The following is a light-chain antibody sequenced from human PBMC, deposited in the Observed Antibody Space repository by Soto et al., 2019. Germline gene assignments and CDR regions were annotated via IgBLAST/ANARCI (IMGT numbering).Light chain of an antibody. Sequence: DIQVTQSPSTLSASVGDRVTITCRASQSISTWLAWFQQKPGRAPKVLISKASTLESGVPSRFSGDGSGTEFTLTISSLQTDDLATYDCQQFGAGSPWTFGQGTKVELK. CDR3: QQFGAGSPWT. V-gene: IGKV1-5*03. CDR1: QSISTW. CDR2: KAS. J-gene: IGKJ1*01.